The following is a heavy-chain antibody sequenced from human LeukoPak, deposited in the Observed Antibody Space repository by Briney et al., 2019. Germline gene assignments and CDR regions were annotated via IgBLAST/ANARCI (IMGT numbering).Heavy chain of an antibody. D-gene: IGHD3-22*01. CDR1: GFTFSSYG. V-gene: IGHV3-30*03. CDR2: ISYDGSNK. J-gene: IGHJ5*02. Sequence: PGGSLRLSCAASGFTFSSYGMHWVRQTPGKGLEWVAVISYDGSNKYYADSVKGRFTISRDNSKNTLYLQMNSLRAEDTAVYYCARVTMIVSGFAWFDPWGQGTLVTVSS. CDR3: ARVTMIVSGFAWFDP.